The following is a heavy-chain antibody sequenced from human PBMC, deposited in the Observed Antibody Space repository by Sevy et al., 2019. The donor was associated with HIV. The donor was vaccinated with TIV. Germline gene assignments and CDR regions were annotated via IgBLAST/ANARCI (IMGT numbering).Heavy chain of an antibody. J-gene: IGHJ4*02. CDR3: VRAIGAAGSY. Sequence: GGSLRLSCEASGFTFSSYWMSWVPQAPGKGLEWVANIKEDGSVKYYVESVKGRFTISRDNAKNSVYLQMNSLRAEDAALYYCVRAIGAAGSYWGLGTLVTVSS. V-gene: IGHV3-7*01. CDR2: IKEDGSVK. CDR1: GFTFSSYW. D-gene: IGHD6-13*01.